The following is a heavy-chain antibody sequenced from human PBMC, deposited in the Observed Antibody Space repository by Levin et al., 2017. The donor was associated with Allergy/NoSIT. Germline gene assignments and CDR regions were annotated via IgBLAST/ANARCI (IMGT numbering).Heavy chain of an antibody. CDR2: IHPKSGGT. V-gene: IGHV1-2*02. D-gene: IGHD6-19*01. CDR1: GYSFTDYY. J-gene: IGHJ5*01. CDR3: AKDSVSGWTYNWFDS. Sequence: EASVKVSCKASGYSFTDYYIHWVRQAPGQGLEWMGWIHPKSGGTVYAPKFEGRITVTRDTSTSTSYMELSNLRSNDTAKYYCAKDSVSGWTYNWFDSWGQGTLVSVSS.